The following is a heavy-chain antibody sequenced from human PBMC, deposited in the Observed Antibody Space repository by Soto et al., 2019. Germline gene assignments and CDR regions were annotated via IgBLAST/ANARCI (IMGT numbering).Heavy chain of an antibody. Sequence: QVQLQESGPGLEKPSETLSLTCTVSGGSINSFYWSWIRQPPGKGLEWIAYIYSSGSTKYNPSLKSRVTISVDTSKNQISLKLSSVTAADTAVYFCARDHPLVNYWGQGTLVTVSS. D-gene: IGHD3-16*02. CDR1: GGSINSFY. J-gene: IGHJ4*02. V-gene: IGHV4-59*01. CDR2: IYSSGST. CDR3: ARDHPLVNY.